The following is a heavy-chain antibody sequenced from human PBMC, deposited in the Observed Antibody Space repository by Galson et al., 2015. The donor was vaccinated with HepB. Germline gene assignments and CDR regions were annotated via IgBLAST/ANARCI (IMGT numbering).Heavy chain of an antibody. Sequence: SLRLSCAASGFTFSSYSMNWVRRAPGKGLEWVSSISSSSSYIYYADSVKGRFTISRDNSKNTLYLQMNSLRAEDTAVYYCAKSGSRGGRATVTYYYYYGMDVWGQGTTVTVSS. J-gene: IGHJ6*02. V-gene: IGHV3-21*01. CDR3: AKSGSRGGRATVTYYYYYGMDV. CDR2: ISSSSSYI. CDR1: GFTFSSYS. D-gene: IGHD4-17*01.